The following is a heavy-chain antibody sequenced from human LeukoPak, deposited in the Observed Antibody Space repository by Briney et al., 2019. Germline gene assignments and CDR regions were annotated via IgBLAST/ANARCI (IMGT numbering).Heavy chain of an antibody. V-gene: IGHV3-53*01. J-gene: IGHJ4*02. Sequence: PGGSLRLSCAASGFNVSSNYMSWVRQAPGKGLEWVSVIYSSGFTYYKDSVKGRFTISRDNSKNTLFLQMNSLRVEDTAMYYCARHSGSYYIPGDYRGQGTLVTVSS. CDR1: GFNVSSNY. CDR3: ARHSGSYYIPGDY. CDR2: IYSSGFT. D-gene: IGHD1-26*01.